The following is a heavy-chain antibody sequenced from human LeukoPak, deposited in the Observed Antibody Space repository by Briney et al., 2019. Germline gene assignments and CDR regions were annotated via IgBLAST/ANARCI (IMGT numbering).Heavy chain of an antibody. CDR1: GFTFRSYG. D-gene: IGHD4-17*01. Sequence: PGGSLRLSCAASGFTFRSYGLHWVRQAPGKGLEGVALIRSDGSSKNYADSVKGRFTISRDASKNTVYLQMNSLRAEDTAVYSCAKWSGDYPSYYLDYWGQGTLVTVSS. V-gene: IGHV3-30*02. CDR2: IRSDGSSK. CDR3: AKWSGDYPSYYLDY. J-gene: IGHJ4*02.